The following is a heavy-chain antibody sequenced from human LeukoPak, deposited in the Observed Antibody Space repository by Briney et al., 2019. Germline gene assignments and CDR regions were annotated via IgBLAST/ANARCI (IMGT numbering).Heavy chain of an antibody. CDR3: AKGVYGDYRYYFDY. J-gene: IGHJ4*02. CDR1: GFTFDDYA. CDR2: ISWDGGST. D-gene: IGHD4-17*01. V-gene: IGHV3-43D*03. Sequence: GGSLRLSCAASGFTFDDYAMHWVRQAPGKGLEWVSLISWDGGSTYYADSAKGRFTISRDNSKNSLYLQMNSLRAEDTALYYCAKGVYGDYRYYFDYWGQGTLVTVSS.